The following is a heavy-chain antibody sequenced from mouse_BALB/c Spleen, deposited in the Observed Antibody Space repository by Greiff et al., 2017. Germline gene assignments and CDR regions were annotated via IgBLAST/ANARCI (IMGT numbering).Heavy chain of an antibody. CDR3: ARGGDYRYDRAMDY. CDR2: ISSGGST. CDR1: GFTFSSYA. J-gene: IGHJ4*01. Sequence: EVKLVESGGGLVKPGGSLKLSCAASGFTFSSYAMSWVRQTPEKRLEWVASISSGGSTYYPDSVKGRFTISRDNARNILYLQMSSLRTEDTAMYYCARGGDYRYDRAMDYWGQGTSVTVSS. D-gene: IGHD2-14*01. V-gene: IGHV5-6-5*01.